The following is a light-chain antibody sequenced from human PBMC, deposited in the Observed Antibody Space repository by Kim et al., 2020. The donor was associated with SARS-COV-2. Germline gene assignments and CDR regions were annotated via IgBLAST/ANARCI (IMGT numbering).Light chain of an antibody. V-gene: IGLV6-57*03. CDR2: EDN. CDR1: SGSIASNY. J-gene: IGLJ3*02. Sequence: NFMLTQPHSVSESPGKTVTISCTRSSGSIASNYVQWYQQRPGGAPTTVIYEDNQRPSGVPARFSGSIDSSSNSASLTISGLKTEDEADYYCQSYDSSTRVFGGGTQLTVL. CDR3: QSYDSSTRV.